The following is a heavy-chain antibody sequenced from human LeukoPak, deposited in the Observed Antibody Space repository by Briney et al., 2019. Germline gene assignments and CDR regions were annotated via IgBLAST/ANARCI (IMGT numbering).Heavy chain of an antibody. CDR1: GESFSGYY. CDR3: AGNYYGSGSYYSEDRY. Sequence: SETLSLTCAVYGESFSGYYWSWIRQPPGKGLEWIGEINHSGNTNYNPSLKSRITISVDTSKNQFSLSLSSVTAADTAVYYCAGNYYGSGSYYSEDRYWGQGTLVTVSS. V-gene: IGHV4-34*01. CDR2: INHSGNT. J-gene: IGHJ4*02. D-gene: IGHD3-10*01.